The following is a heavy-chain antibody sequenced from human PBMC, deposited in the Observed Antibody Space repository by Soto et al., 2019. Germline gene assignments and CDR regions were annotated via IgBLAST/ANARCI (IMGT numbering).Heavy chain of an antibody. D-gene: IGHD3-3*01. Sequence: SETLSLTCTVSGGSISSYDWSWIRQPPGKGLEWIGYIYYSGSTNYNPSLKSRVTISVDTSKNQFSLKLSSVTAADTAVYYCARHLTLSYYDFWSGYDYWGQGTLVTVSS. CDR2: IYYSGST. CDR3: ARHLTLSYYDFWSGYDY. J-gene: IGHJ4*02. CDR1: GGSISSYD. V-gene: IGHV4-59*08.